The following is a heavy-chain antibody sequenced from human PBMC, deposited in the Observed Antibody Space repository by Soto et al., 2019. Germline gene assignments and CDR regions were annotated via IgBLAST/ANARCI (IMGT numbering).Heavy chain of an antibody. CDR1: GGSISSGGYY. V-gene: IGHV4-31*03. Sequence: SETLSLTCTVSGGSISSGGYYWSWIRQHPGKGLEWIGYIYYSGSTYYNPSLKSRVTISVDTSKNQFSLKLSSVTAADTAVYYCARDHGRSGWYNWFDPWGQGTLVTVSS. D-gene: IGHD6-13*01. CDR2: IYYSGST. CDR3: ARDHGRSGWYNWFDP. J-gene: IGHJ5*02.